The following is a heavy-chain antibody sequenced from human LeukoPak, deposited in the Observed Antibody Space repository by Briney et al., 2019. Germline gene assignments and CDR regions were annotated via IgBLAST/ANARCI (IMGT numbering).Heavy chain of an antibody. Sequence: GGSLRLSCAASGFTFSSYGMHWVRQAPGKGLEWVAFIRHDGSNKYYADSVKGRFTISRDNSKNTLYLQMNSLRAEDTAVYYCARGPFDYWGQGTLVTVSS. V-gene: IGHV3-30*02. CDR2: IRHDGSNK. CDR3: ARGPFDY. J-gene: IGHJ4*02. CDR1: GFTFSSYG.